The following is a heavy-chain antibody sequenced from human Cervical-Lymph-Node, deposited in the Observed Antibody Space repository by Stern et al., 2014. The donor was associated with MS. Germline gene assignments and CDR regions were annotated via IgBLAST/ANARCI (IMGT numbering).Heavy chain of an antibody. V-gene: IGHV1-46*01. Sequence: QMQLVQSGAEVKKPGASVKISCKASGYSFTSYYMHWVRQAPGQGLEWMGIINPSGGRTNYAQKFQDRVTMTRDTSTSTVYMERSSLRSEDTALYYCARDGMTAATYYFDFWGQGTVVTVSS. J-gene: IGHJ4*02. CDR2: INPSGGRT. D-gene: IGHD6-13*01. CDR1: GYSFTSYY. CDR3: ARDGMTAATYYFDF.